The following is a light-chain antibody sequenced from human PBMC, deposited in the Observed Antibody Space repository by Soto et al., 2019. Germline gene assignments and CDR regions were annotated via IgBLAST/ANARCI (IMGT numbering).Light chain of an antibody. J-gene: IGLJ1*01. V-gene: IGLV2-8*01. CDR2: EVN. CDR1: SSDVGGYNY. Sequence: QSALTQPPSASGSPGQSVTISCTGTSSDVGGYNYVSWYQQHPGKVPKLMVYEVNKLPSGVPDRFSGSKSGNTASLTGSGLQAEDEADYYCTSYAGGNNVFGTGTKLTVL. CDR3: TSYAGGNNV.